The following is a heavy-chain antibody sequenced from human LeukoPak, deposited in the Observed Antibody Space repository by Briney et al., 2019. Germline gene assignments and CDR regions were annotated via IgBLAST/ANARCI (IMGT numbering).Heavy chain of an antibody. CDR2: INHSGST. CDR3: ARRGSYYSWHYYYYMDV. J-gene: IGHJ6*03. CDR1: GGSFSGYY. Sequence: SETLSLTCAVYGGSFSGYYWSWIRQPPGKGLEWIGEINHSGSTNYNPSLKSRVTISVDTSKNQFSLKLSSVTAADTAVYYCARRGSYYSWHYYYYMDVWGKGTTVTISS. D-gene: IGHD1-26*01. V-gene: IGHV4-34*01.